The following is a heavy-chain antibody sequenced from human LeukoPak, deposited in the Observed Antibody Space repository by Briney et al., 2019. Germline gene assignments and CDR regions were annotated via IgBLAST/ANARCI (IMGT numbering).Heavy chain of an antibody. V-gene: IGHV1-18*01. CDR1: GYTFTGYG. Sequence: ASVKVSCKVSGYTFTGYGISWVRQAPGQGLEWMGWISGYNGNTNYAQKLQGRVTMTTDTITTTAYMELRSLRSDDTAVYYCARDHSGNWFDPWGQGTLVTVSS. CDR2: ISGYNGNT. CDR3: ARDHSGNWFDP. D-gene: IGHD1-26*01. J-gene: IGHJ5*02.